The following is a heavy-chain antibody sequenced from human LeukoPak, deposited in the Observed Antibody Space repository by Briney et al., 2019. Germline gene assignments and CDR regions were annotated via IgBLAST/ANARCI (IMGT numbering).Heavy chain of an antibody. D-gene: IGHD6-6*01. V-gene: IGHV1-18*01. CDR3: ARENAAYSGSSPQNGFDI. J-gene: IGHJ3*02. CDR2: IGTYNGHT. Sequence: ASVKVSCKASGYTFNSYGISWVRQAPGQGLEWMGWIGTYNGHTNYAQKLQDRVTMTTDTSTSTAYMELRSLRSDDTAVYYCARENAAYSGSSPQNGFDIWGQGTKVTVSS. CDR1: GYTFNSYG.